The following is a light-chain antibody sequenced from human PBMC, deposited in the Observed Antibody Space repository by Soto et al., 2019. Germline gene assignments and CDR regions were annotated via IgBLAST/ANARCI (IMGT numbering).Light chain of an antibody. Sequence: DIQMTQFPSSVSASVGDRVSITCRASQGISIWLAWYQQKPGKAPKLLIYAASSLQGGVPSRFSGGGSGTDVTLTLSSLQPEDFATYYCQQTNTFPRTFGQGTRLDIK. CDR3: QQTNTFPRT. J-gene: IGKJ5*01. V-gene: IGKV1D-12*01. CDR2: AAS. CDR1: QGISIW.